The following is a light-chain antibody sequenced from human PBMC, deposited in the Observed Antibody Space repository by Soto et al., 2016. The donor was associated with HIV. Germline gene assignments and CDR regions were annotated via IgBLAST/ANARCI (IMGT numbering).Light chain of an antibody. J-gene: IGKJ1*01. CDR3: QQSSRTPRT. Sequence: DIQMTQSPSSLSLSIGDRVSITCRASQSISTYLNWYQQKPGRAPKLLISDASSLHSGVPSRFSGRGSGTDFTLTISSLQHEDLATYYCQQSSRTPRTFGQGTEGGD. CDR2: DAS. V-gene: IGKV1-39*01. CDR1: QSISTY.